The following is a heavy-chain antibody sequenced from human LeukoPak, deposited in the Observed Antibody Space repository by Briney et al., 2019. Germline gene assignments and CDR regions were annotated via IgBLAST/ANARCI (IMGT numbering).Heavy chain of an antibody. D-gene: IGHD3-22*01. CDR3: ARGSRVTMIVVVNRPLYYFDY. V-gene: IGHV4-34*01. Sequence: SETLSLTCAVYGGSFSGYYWSWIRQPPGKGLEWVGEINHSGNTNYNPSLKSRVTISVDTSENQFSLKLSSVTAADTAVYYCARGSRVTMIVVVNRPLYYFDYWGQGTLVTVSS. J-gene: IGHJ4*02. CDR2: INHSGNT. CDR1: GGSFSGYY.